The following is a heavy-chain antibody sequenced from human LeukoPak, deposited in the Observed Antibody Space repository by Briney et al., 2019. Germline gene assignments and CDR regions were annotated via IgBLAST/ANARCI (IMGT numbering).Heavy chain of an antibody. CDR3: ARQRGNSDY. Sequence: SGTLSLTCTVSGGSISSYYWSWIRQPPGKGLEWIGYIFYSGSTNYNPSLRSRVTISVDTSKNQFSLKLTSVTAADTAVYYCARQRGNSDYWGQGTLVTVSS. CDR1: GGSISSYY. V-gene: IGHV4-59*08. J-gene: IGHJ4*02. CDR2: IFYSGST.